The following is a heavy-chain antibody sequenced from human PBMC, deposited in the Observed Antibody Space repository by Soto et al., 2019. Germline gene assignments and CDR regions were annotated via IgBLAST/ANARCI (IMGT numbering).Heavy chain of an antibody. CDR1: GFTFSIYA. J-gene: IGHJ4*02. Sequence: GGSLRLSCAASGFTFSIYAMHWVGQAPGKGLEWVAVISYDGSNKYYADSVKGRFTISRDNSKNTLYLQMNSLRAEDTAVYYCARSYYYDSSGYYPAPFDYWGQGTLVTVSS. CDR3: ARSYYYDSSGYYPAPFDY. CDR2: ISYDGSNK. D-gene: IGHD3-22*01. V-gene: IGHV3-30-3*01.